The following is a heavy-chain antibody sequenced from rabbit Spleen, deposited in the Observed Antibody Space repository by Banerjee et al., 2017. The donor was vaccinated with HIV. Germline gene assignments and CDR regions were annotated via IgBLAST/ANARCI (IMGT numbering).Heavy chain of an antibody. V-gene: IGHV1S7*01. Sequence: HLKESGGGLVQPGGSLKLSCTASGFTLSSYYMNWVRQAPGKGLEWIGYIDPVFGITYYANWVNGRFSISRENAQNTVFLQMTSLTAADTATYFCARWGSGFNINLWGPGTLVTVS. CDR1: GFTLSSYY. CDR2: IDPVFGIT. J-gene: IGHJ4*01. CDR3: ARWGSGFNINL. D-gene: IGHD1-1*01.